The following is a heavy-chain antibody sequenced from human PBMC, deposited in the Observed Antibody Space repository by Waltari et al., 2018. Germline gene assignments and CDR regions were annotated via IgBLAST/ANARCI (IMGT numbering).Heavy chain of an antibody. Sequence: QVQLVQSGAEVKKPGASVKVSCKVSGYTLTELSMHWVRQAPGKGLEWMGGFDPEDGETIYAQKFQGRVTMTGDTSTDTAYMELSSLRSEDTAVYYCATIKVVDIVATTRTYFDYWGQGTLVTVSS. CDR2: FDPEDGET. D-gene: IGHD5-12*01. CDR3: ATIKVVDIVATTRTYFDY. J-gene: IGHJ4*02. V-gene: IGHV1-24*01. CDR1: GYTLTELS.